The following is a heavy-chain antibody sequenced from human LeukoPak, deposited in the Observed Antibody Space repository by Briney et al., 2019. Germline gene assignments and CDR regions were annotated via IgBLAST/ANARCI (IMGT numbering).Heavy chain of an antibody. Sequence: GGSLRLSCAASGFTFSSYSMNWVRQAPGKGLEWVSYISSSSSTIYYADSVKGRFTISRDNAKNSLYLQMNSQRAEDTAVYYCARVVYDSSGYLDYWGQGTLVTVSS. J-gene: IGHJ4*02. CDR1: GFTFSSYS. D-gene: IGHD3-22*01. CDR3: ARVVYDSSGYLDY. CDR2: ISSSSSTI. V-gene: IGHV3-48*04.